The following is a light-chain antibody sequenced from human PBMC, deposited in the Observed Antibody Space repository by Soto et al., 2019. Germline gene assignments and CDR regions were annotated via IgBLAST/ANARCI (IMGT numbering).Light chain of an antibody. CDR1: QGIGNV. CDR2: ATS. J-gene: IGKJ4*01. CDR3: LQHASYPFT. Sequence: DIQMTQSPSAMSASVGERVTITCRASQGIGNVLTWFQQKPGKVPKRLIYATSSLQDGVPARFSGTGSGTEFTLTISSLQPEDFATYYCLQHASYPFTFGGGTKVEIK. V-gene: IGKV1-17*03.